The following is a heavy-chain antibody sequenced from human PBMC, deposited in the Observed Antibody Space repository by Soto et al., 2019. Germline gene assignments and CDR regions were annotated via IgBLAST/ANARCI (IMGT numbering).Heavy chain of an antibody. CDR2: INPNSGGT. D-gene: IGHD6-6*01. J-gene: IGHJ6*02. V-gene: IGHV1-2*02. CDR3: AREESSSSSIHGLGV. CDR1: GYTFTGYY. Sequence: QVQLVQSGAEVKKPGASVKVSCKASGYTFTGYYMHWVRQAPGQGLEWMGWINPNSGGTNYAQKFQGRVTMTRDTSIRTAYMELSRLRSDDTAVYYCAREESSSSSIHGLGVWGQGTTVTVSS.